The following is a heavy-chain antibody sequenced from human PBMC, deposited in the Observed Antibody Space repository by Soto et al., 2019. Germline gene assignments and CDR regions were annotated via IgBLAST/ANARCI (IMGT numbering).Heavy chain of an antibody. CDR3: AREARGNNYDFWSGYFHYMDV. CDR1: GFTFSDYY. Sequence: QVQLVESGGGLVKPGGSLRLSCAASGFTFSDYYMSWIRQAPGKGLEWVSYISSSGSTIYYADSVKGRFTISSDNAKNSLYLQMNRLRAEDTAVYYCAREARGNNYDFWSGYFHYMDVWGKLTTVTVSS. V-gene: IGHV3-11*01. J-gene: IGHJ6*03. D-gene: IGHD3-3*01. CDR2: ISSSGSTI.